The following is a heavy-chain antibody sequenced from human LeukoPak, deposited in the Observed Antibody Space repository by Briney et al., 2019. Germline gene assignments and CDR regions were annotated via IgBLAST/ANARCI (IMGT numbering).Heavy chain of an antibody. J-gene: IGHJ1*01. CDR3: AKDPAAMGEYFQH. D-gene: IGHD2-2*01. CDR1: GFTFDDYA. V-gene: IGHV3-9*01. CDR2: ISWNSGSI. Sequence: GGSLRLSCAASGFTFDDYAMHWVRQAPGKGLERVSGISWNSGSIGYADSVKGRFTISRDNAKNSLYLQMNSLRAEDTALYYCAKDPAAMGEYFQHWGQGTLVTVSS.